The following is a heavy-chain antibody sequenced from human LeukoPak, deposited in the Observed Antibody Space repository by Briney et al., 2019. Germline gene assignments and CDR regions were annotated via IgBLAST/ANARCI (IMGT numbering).Heavy chain of an antibody. V-gene: IGHV3-30*18. CDR1: GFTFSSYG. J-gene: IGHJ4*02. Sequence: GGSLRLSCAASGFTFSSYGMHWVRQAPGKGLEWVAVISYDGSNKYYADSVKGRFTISRDNSKNTLYLQMNSLRAEDTAVYYCAKRWFLGVDNWGQGTLVTVSS. D-gene: IGHD3-3*01. CDR3: AKRWFLGVDN. CDR2: ISYDGSNK.